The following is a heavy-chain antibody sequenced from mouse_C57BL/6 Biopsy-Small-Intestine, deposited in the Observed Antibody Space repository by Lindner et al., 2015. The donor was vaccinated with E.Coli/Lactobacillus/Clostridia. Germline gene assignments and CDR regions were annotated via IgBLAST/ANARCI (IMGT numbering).Heavy chain of an antibody. CDR1: GFSFTGYY. D-gene: IGHD4-1*01. J-gene: IGHJ2*01. CDR3: ARTGTGAYFDF. Sequence: EVQLQESGPELVKPGASVKISCKTSGFSFTGYYIHWVKQSHGNILDWVGYIFPYNGLSSYNQKFKGKASLTVDKSSNTAYMELRSLTSEDSAVYFCARTGTGAYFDFWGQGTTLTVSS. CDR2: IFPYNGLS. V-gene: IGHV1-31*01.